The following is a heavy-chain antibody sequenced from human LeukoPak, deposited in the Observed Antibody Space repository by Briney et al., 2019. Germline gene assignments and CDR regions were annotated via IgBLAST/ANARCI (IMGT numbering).Heavy chain of an antibody. V-gene: IGHV3-15*01. J-gene: IGHJ4*02. CDR3: TTDIAVVVAATAADY. CDR1: GFTLSNAW. CDR2: IKSKTDGGTT. Sequence: GGSLRLSCAASGFTLSNAWMSWVGQARGKGLEWVGRIKSKTDGGTTDYAAPVKGRFTISRDDSKNTLYLQMNSLKTEDTAVYYCTTDIAVVVAATAADYWGQGTLVTVSS. D-gene: IGHD2-15*01.